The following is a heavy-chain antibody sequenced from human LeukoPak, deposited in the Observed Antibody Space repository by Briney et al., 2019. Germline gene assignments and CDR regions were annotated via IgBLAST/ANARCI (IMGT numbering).Heavy chain of an antibody. V-gene: IGHV3-30*18. Sequence: GGSLRLSCAASGFTFSSYGMHWVRQAPGKGLEWVAVISYDGSNKYYADSVKGRFTISRDNSKNTLYLQMNSLRAEDTAVYYCAKSKDASPSYSSGWSPVDYWGQGTLVTVSS. J-gene: IGHJ4*02. D-gene: IGHD6-19*01. CDR3: AKSKDASPSYSSGWSPVDY. CDR1: GFTFSSYG. CDR2: ISYDGSNK.